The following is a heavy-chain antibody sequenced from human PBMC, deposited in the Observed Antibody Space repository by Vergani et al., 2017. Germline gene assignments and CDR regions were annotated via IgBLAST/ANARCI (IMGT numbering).Heavy chain of an antibody. D-gene: IGHD3-22*01. CDR3: ARGHDSSSYYYAY. Sequence: QLQLQESGSGLVKPSQTLSLTCAVSCGSIRSGGYSWSWIRQPPGKGLEWIGYIYHSGSTYYNPSLKSRVTLSVDRSKNPFSLKLSSVTAANTAEYYCARGHDSSSYYYAYWDKGTLVTASS. V-gene: IGHV4-30-2*01. J-gene: IGHJ4*02. CDR1: CGSIRSGGYS. CDR2: IYHSGST.